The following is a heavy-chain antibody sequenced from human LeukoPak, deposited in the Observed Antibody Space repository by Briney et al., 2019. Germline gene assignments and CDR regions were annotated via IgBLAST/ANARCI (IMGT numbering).Heavy chain of an antibody. Sequence: GASVKVSCKASGYTFTSYYMHWVRQAPGQGLEWMGIINPSGGSTSYAQKFQGRVTMTRDMSTSTVYMELSSLRSEDTAVYYCARVRSPYSNYRYYFDYWGQGTLVTVSS. V-gene: IGHV1-46*01. CDR2: INPSGGST. J-gene: IGHJ4*02. D-gene: IGHD4-11*01. CDR1: GYTFTSYY. CDR3: ARVRSPYSNYRYYFDY.